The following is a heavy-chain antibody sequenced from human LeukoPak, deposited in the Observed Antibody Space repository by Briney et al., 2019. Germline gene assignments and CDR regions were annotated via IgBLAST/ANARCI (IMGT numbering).Heavy chain of an antibody. CDR1: GFSISDYY. D-gene: IGHD3-16*01. CDR3: TKERRGTYYAFES. V-gene: IGHV3-11*01. Sequence: GGSLRLSCDASGFSISDYYMSWIRQSPGKGLEWISYITSGAGSTKYADSVKGRFTISRDKAKNSVALQLNSLRAEDTAVYYCTKERRGTYYAFESWGQGTLVTVSS. J-gene: IGHJ4*02. CDR2: ITSGAGST.